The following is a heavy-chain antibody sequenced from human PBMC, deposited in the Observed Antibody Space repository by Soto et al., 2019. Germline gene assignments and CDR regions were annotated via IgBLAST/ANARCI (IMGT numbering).Heavy chain of an antibody. V-gene: IGHV4-4*02. Sequence: QVQLQESGPGLVKPSGTLSLTCAVSGGSISSSNWWSWVRQPPGKGLEWIGEIYHSGSTNYNPSLKSRVTISVDKSKNQFSLKLSSVTAADTAVYYCARRLVITMIVVGPVRRYFDLWGRGTLVTVSS. D-gene: IGHD3-22*01. CDR3: ARRLVITMIVVGPVRRYFDL. CDR2: IYHSGST. J-gene: IGHJ2*01. CDR1: GGSISSSNW.